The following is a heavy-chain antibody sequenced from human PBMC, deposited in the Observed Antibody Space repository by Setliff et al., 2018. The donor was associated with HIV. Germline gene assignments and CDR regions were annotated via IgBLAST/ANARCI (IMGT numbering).Heavy chain of an antibody. Sequence: GGSLRLSCVVSGFDFASFLIHWVRQAPGKGLEWVASISRDNFVRFYADSVRGRFNVSRDNAQKSLFLQMNSLKIEDTAVYYCVRGLGSEFDYWGQGTLVTVSS. CDR2: ISRDNFVR. CDR3: VRGLGSEFDY. CDR1: GFDFASFL. V-gene: IGHV3-21*04. J-gene: IGHJ4*02. D-gene: IGHD2-15*01.